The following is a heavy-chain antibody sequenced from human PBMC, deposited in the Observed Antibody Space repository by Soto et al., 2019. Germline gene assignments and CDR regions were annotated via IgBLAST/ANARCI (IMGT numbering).Heavy chain of an antibody. Sequence: GGSLRLSCAASGFDFSSYAMSWVRQAPGKGLECISLISGTGVPTLYAESVKGRFSVSRDNSKDTLFLEMNNLGVDDTAMYYCAKSFCSSSSCFFLWVDPWGPGTLVTVS. CDR1: GFDFSSYA. J-gene: IGHJ5*02. D-gene: IGHD2-2*01. CDR2: ISGTGVPT. CDR3: AKSFCSSSSCFFLWVDP. V-gene: IGHV3-23*01.